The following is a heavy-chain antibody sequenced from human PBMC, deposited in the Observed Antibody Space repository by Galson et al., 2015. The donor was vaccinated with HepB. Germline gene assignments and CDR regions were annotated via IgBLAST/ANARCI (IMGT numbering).Heavy chain of an antibody. D-gene: IGHD6-6*01. J-gene: IGHJ4*02. Sequence: SVKVSCKASGYTFTDHYIHWMRQAPGQGLEWMGRIVPSNGDTNYAQKFQGRVTMTRDMSMATAYMELSRLRFDDTAVYFCARVRSSVAYYFDFWGQGTLVSISS. CDR3: ARVRSSVAYYFDF. CDR2: IVPSNGDT. V-gene: IGHV1-2*06. CDR1: GYTFTDHY.